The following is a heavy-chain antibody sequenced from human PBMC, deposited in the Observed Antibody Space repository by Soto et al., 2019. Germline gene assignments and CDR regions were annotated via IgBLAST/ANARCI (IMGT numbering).Heavy chain of an antibody. CDR2: IHHSGST. Sequence: KTSETLSLTCTVSGDSISGSSYHWGWIRQPPGKGLEWIGSIHHSGSTYYNPFLRSRATISVDPSKNQFSLNLRSVTATDTAVFYCARHGHSSGWFFFDSWGQGTLVTVSS. J-gene: IGHJ4*02. CDR3: ARHGHSSGWFFFDS. V-gene: IGHV4-39*01. CDR1: GDSISGSSYH. D-gene: IGHD6-19*01.